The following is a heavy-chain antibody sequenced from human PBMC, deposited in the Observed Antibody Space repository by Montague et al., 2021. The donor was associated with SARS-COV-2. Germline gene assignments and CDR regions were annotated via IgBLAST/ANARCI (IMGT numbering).Heavy chain of an antibody. CDR1: GASINSRY. D-gene: IGHD1-26*01. CDR2: YYSGST. CDR3: ARQGGSNYGGFDP. V-gene: IGHV4-59*08. J-gene: IGHJ5*02. Sequence: SETLSLTCTVSGASINSRYWSWIRQPPGKGLEWIGYYYSGSTKYTPSLKSRVTISVDTSKNQFSVKVTSVTAADTAVYSCARQGGSNYGGFDPWGQGTLVTVSS.